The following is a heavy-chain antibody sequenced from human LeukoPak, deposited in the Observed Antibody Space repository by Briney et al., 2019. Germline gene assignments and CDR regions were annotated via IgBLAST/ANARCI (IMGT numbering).Heavy chain of an antibody. CDR3: ARGLHLGELSLGSPPVFDY. D-gene: IGHD3-16*02. CDR2: IYYSGST. V-gene: IGHV4-39*07. Sequence: PSETLSLTCSVSGGSISSSSYYWGWIRQPPGKGLEWIGSIYYSGSTYYNPSLKSRVTISVDTSKNQFSLKLSSVTAADTAVYYCARGLHLGELSLGSPPVFDYWGQGTLVTVSS. J-gene: IGHJ4*02. CDR1: GGSISSSSYY.